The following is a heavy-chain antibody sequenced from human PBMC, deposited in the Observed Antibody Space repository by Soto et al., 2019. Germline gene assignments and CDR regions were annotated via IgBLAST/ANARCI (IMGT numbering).Heavy chain of an antibody. J-gene: IGHJ3*02. CDR1: GGSISSYY. CDR3: ARVRVYCTNGVCYKDAFDI. V-gene: IGHV4-59*01. CDR2: IYYSGST. D-gene: IGHD2-8*01. Sequence: SETLSLTCTVSGGSISSYYWSWIRQPPGKGLEWIGYIYYSGSTNYNPSLKSRVTISVDTSKNQFSLKLSSVTAADTAVYYCARVRVYCTNGVCYKDAFDIWGQGTMVTVSS.